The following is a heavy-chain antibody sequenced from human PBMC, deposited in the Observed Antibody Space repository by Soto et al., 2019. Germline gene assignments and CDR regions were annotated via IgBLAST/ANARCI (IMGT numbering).Heavy chain of an antibody. Sequence: QVQLVQSGAEVKKPGSSVKVSCKASGGTFSSYAISWVRQAPGQGLEWMGGIIPIFGTANYAQKFQGRVTNTADESNNTGLKELSKLKSEDTAVYYCGGDRVGYYGSYGMEVLGQGTTVTVSS. CDR2: IIPIFGTA. CDR1: GGTFSSYA. V-gene: IGHV1-69*01. CDR3: GGDRVGYYGSYGMEV. D-gene: IGHD3-10*01. J-gene: IGHJ6*02.